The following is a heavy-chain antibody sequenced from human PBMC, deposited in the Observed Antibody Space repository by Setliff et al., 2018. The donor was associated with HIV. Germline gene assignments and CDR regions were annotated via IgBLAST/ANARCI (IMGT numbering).Heavy chain of an antibody. CDR1: GDSISGGGHY. V-gene: IGHV4-30-4*08. Sequence: SETLSLTCSVSGDSISGGGHYRSWIRQSPGKGLEWIGYIHYSGSTYFNPSLKSRVSISTDTSKNQFSLKLTSVTAADTAVYYCASRDTSRYFDDYWGQGTLVTVSS. CDR2: IHYSGST. D-gene: IGHD3-22*01. CDR3: ASRDTSRYFDDY. J-gene: IGHJ4*02.